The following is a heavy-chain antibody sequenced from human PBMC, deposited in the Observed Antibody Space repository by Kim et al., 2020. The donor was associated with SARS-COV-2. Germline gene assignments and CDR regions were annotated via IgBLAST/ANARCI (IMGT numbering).Heavy chain of an antibody. Sequence: ALRGLFTISRDSTKNTLYLQRNSLRAEDTAVYYCATGLRGGARKYCFDSWGQGTLVTVSS. CDR3: ATGLRGGARKYCFDS. D-gene: IGHD2-15*01. V-gene: IGHV3-23*01. J-gene: IGHJ4*02.